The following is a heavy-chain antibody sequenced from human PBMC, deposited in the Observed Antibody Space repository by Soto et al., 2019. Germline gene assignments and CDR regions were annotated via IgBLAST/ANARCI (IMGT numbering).Heavy chain of an antibody. CDR3: AKDRGSSGSCMDV. CDR1: GFTFDDYA. V-gene: IGHV3-9*01. CDR2: ISWNSGSI. J-gene: IGHJ6*02. D-gene: IGHD3-22*01. Sequence: LRLSCAASGFTFDDYAMHWVRQAPGKGLEWVSGISWNSGSIGYADSVKGRFTISRDNAKNSLYLQMNSLRAEDTALYYCAKDRGSSGSCMDVWGQGTTVTVSS.